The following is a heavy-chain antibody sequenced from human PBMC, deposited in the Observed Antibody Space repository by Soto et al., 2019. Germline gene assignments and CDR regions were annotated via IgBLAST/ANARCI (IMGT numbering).Heavy chain of an antibody. D-gene: IGHD6-19*01. V-gene: IGHV3-7*03. CDR2: VKEGGSEK. CDR3: ARDVLYRHSSSDY. CDR1: GFTFSRHW. Sequence: VGSLRLSCAAPGFTFSRHWMSWVRQAPGKGLEWVASVKEGGSEKYYVDSVKGRFTISRDNAKNSLYLQMNSLRAEDTAVYYCARDVLYRHSSSDYWGQGTLVTVSS. J-gene: IGHJ4*02.